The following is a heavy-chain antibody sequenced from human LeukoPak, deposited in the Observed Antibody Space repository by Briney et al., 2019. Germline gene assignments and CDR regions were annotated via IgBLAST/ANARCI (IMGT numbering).Heavy chain of an antibody. V-gene: IGHV3-30-3*01. CDR2: ISYDGSNK. Sequence: GGSLRLSCAASGFTFSSYAMHWVRQAPGKGLEWVAVISYDGSNKYYADSVKGRFTISRDNSKNTLYLQMNSLRAEDTAVYYCARGGGSSSWYSPKNYYYYGMDVWGQGTTVTVSS. J-gene: IGHJ6*02. CDR1: GFTFSSYA. CDR3: ARGGGSSSWYSPKNYYYYGMDV. D-gene: IGHD6-13*01.